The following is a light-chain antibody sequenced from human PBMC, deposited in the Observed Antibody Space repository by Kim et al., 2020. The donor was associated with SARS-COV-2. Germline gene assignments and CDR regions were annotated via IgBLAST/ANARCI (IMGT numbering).Light chain of an antibody. Sequence: DIQMTQSPSTLSASVGDRVTITCRASQSISSWLAWYQQKPGKAPNLLIYKASQLETGVPSRFGGSGSGTEFTLTISSLQPDDFATYYGQHYNTYPYTFGQGTKLEI. CDR1: QSISSW. CDR2: KAS. J-gene: IGKJ2*01. V-gene: IGKV1-5*03. CDR3: QHYNTYPYT.